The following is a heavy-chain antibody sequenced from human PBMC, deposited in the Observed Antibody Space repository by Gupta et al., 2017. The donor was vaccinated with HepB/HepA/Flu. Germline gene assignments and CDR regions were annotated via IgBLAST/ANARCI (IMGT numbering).Heavy chain of an antibody. CDR1: GFTFSKSW. Sequence: EVQLVESGGGLVQPGGSLRLSCAASGFTFSKSWMSWVRRAPGKGLEWVANIKQDGSEKNYVDSVKGRFTISRDNAKNSLYLQMNSLRAEDTAVYYCARDRPVKSGSYSLFDPWGQGTLVTVSS. J-gene: IGHJ5*02. CDR2: IKQDGSEK. D-gene: IGHD1-26*01. V-gene: IGHV3-7*01. CDR3: ARDRPVKSGSYSLFDP.